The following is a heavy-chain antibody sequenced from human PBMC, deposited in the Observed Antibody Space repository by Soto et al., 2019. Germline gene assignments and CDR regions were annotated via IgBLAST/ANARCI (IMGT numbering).Heavy chain of an antibody. Sequence: GGSLRLSCAASGFTFSSYAMHWVRQAPGKGLEWVAVISYDGSNKYYADSVKGRFTISRDNSKNTLYLQMNSLRAEDTAVYYCARDFSATDYITVFVVTLNLGQRTLVTVSS. D-gene: IGHD3-3*01. J-gene: IGHJ1*01. CDR3: ARDFSATDYITVFVVTLN. CDR2: ISYDGSNK. V-gene: IGHV3-30-3*01. CDR1: GFTFSSYA.